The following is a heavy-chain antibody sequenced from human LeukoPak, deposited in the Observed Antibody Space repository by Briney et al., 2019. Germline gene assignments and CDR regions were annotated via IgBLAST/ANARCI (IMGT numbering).Heavy chain of an antibody. CDR3: ARGQLQWLVLWLPRGYYYYGMDV. V-gene: IGHV4-34*01. Sequence: PSETMSLTCAVYGGSFSGYYWSWIRQPPGKGLEWIGEINHRGSTNYNPSLKSRVTISVDTSKNQFSLKLSSVTAADTAVYYCARGQLQWLVLWLPRGYYYYGMDVWGQGTTVTVSS. CDR1: GGSFSGYY. J-gene: IGHJ6*02. D-gene: IGHD6-19*01. CDR2: INHRGST.